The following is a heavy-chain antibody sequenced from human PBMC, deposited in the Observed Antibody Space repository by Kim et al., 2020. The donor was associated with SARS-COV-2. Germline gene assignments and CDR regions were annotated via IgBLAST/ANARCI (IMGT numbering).Heavy chain of an antibody. CDR3: ARRGRSTEGDYCYYGMDV. Sequence: KGRFTISRDNAKNSLYLQMNSLRAEDTAVYYCARRGRSTEGDYCYYGMDVWGQGTTVTVSS. J-gene: IGHJ6*02. D-gene: IGHD2-2*01. V-gene: IGHV3-11*06.